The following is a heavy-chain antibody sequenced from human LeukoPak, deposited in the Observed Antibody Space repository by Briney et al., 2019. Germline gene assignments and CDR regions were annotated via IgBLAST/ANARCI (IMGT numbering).Heavy chain of an antibody. J-gene: IGHJ4*02. CDR2: IKGGGSAK. D-gene: IGHD3-22*01. Sequence: GGSLRLSCAASGFTFSMSWMSWLRQAPGKGLEWVANIKGGGSAKYYVDSVKGRFTISRDNAKNSLYLQMNSLRVEDTAIYYCATSQASSGNNWGQGTLVTVSS. V-gene: IGHV3-7*01. CDR3: ATSQASSGNN. CDR1: GFTFSMSW.